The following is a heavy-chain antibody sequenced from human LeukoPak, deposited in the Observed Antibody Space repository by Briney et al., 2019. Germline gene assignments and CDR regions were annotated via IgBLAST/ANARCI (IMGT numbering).Heavy chain of an antibody. V-gene: IGHV3-48*03. Sequence: PGESLRLSCAASGFTFSSYEMNWVRQAPGKGLEWVSYISSSGSTIYYADSVKGRFTISRDNAKNSLYLQMNSLRAEDTAVYYCARDCSGGSCYYGTDAFDIWGQGTMVTVSS. CDR3: ARDCSGGSCYYGTDAFDI. CDR2: ISSSGSTI. D-gene: IGHD2-15*01. J-gene: IGHJ3*02. CDR1: GFTFSSYE.